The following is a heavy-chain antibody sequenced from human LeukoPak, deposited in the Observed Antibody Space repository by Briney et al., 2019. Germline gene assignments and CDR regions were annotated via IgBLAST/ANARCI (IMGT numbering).Heavy chain of an antibody. CDR3: ARERERRYYGSGSPVYFQH. D-gene: IGHD3-10*01. J-gene: IGHJ1*01. V-gene: IGHV4-34*01. CDR2: INHSGST. Sequence: PSETLSLTCAVYGGSFSGYYWSWIRQPPGKGLEWIGEINHSGSTNYNPSLKSRVTISVDTSKNQFSLKLSSVTAADTAVYYCARERERRYYGSGSPVYFQHWGQGTLVTVSS. CDR1: GGSFSGYY.